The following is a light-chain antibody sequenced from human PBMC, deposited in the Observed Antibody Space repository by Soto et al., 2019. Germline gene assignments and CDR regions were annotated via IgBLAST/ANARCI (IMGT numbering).Light chain of an antibody. J-gene: IGKJ3*01. CDR2: AAS. Sequence: DIQMTQSPSSLSASVGDRVTITCRASQGISAFLAWYPQKPGKVPKLLIYAASTLQSGVPSRFSGSGSGTDFTLTISSLQPEDVATYYCQHYNSAPFTFGPGTKVYIK. CDR1: QGISAF. V-gene: IGKV1-27*01. CDR3: QHYNSAPFT.